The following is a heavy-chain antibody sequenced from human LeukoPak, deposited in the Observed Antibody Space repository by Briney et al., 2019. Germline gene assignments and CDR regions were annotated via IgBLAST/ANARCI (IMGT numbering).Heavy chain of an antibody. CDR1: GFTFSSYS. V-gene: IGHV3-21*01. D-gene: IGHD3-22*01. CDR3: AISEGRSGYYLEVDY. Sequence: GGSLRLSCAASGFTFSSYSMNWVRQAPGKGLEWVSSISSSSDYIYYADSVKGRFTISRDNAKNSLYLQMNSLRAEDTAVYYCAISEGRSGYYLEVDYWGQGTLVTVSS. CDR2: ISSSSDYI. J-gene: IGHJ4*02.